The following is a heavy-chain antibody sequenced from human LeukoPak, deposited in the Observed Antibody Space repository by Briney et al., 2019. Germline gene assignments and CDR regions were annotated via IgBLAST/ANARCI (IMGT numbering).Heavy chain of an antibody. J-gene: IGHJ6*02. CDR1: GFTFSSYG. D-gene: IGHD2-21*02. CDR2: ISYDGSNK. V-gene: IGHV3-30*18. CDR3: AKDRVATYYYYGMDV. Sequence: GGSLRLSCAASGFTFSSYGMHWVRQAPGKGLEWVAVISYDGSNKYYADSVKGRFTISRDNSKNTLYLQMNSLRAEDMAVYYCAKDRVATYYYYGMDVWGQGTTVTVSS.